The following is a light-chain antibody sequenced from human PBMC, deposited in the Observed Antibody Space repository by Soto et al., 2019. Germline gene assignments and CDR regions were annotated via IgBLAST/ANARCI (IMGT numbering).Light chain of an antibody. V-gene: IGLV2-23*01. CDR3: CSYAGSSTYV. CDR2: EAS. Sequence: QSVLTQPASVSGSPGQSITISCTGTSSDVGSYNFVSWYQQHPGKAPKLMIYEASKRPSGVSNRFSGSKSGNTASLTISGIQPEDEADYYCCSYAGSSTYVFGAGTKVTVL. CDR1: SSDVGSYNF. J-gene: IGLJ1*01.